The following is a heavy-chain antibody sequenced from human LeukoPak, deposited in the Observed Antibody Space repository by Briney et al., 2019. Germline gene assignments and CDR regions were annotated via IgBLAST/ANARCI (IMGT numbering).Heavy chain of an antibody. D-gene: IGHD3-10*01. CDR1: GFTFSSYG. Sequence: PGGSLRLSCAASGFTFSSYGMHWVRQAPGKGLEWVAFIRYDGSNKYYADSVKGRFTISRDNSKNTLYLQMNSLRAEDTAVYYCAKDRYYGSGSYYFDYWGQGTLVTVSS. V-gene: IGHV3-30*02. CDR2: IRYDGSNK. J-gene: IGHJ4*02. CDR3: AKDRYYGSGSYYFDY.